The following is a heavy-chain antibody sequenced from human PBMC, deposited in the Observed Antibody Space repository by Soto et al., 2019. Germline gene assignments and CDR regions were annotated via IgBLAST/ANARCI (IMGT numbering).Heavy chain of an antibody. Sequence: SETLRFTWSVYGGPFSGYYWCWIRQPPGKGLERIGENNHSGSTHYNPSLTSRVTISVDTSKNQFSLKLSSVTAADTAVYYCARVAYSRGSHYFDYWGQGTQVTVS. D-gene: IGHD6-19*01. CDR2: NNHSGST. J-gene: IGHJ4*02. CDR1: GGPFSGYY. V-gene: IGHV4-34*01. CDR3: ARVAYSRGSHYFDY.